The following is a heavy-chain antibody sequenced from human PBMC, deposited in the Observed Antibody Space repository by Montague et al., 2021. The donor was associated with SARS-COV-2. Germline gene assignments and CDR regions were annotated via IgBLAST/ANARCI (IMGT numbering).Heavy chain of an antibody. CDR3: VRADRRNPDIPLLYYYKDIDP. CDR1: GDSISTCY. CDR2: VYYSGRS. J-gene: IGHJ6*03. Sequence: SETLSLTCTVSGDSISTCYWAWIRQPPGKGLEWIGYVYYSGRSSYNPSLKSRVTISVDTSKNQVSLNLRSVTAADTAVYFCVRADRRNPDIPLLYYYKDIDPWGQGTTVTVSS. D-gene: IGHD1-14*01. V-gene: IGHV4-59*01.